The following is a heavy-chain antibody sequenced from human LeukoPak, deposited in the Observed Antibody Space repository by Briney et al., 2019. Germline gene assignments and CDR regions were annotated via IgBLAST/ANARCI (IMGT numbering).Heavy chain of an antibody. J-gene: IGHJ3*02. CDR1: GFSLSTSGMC. Sequence: SGPALVKPTQTLTLTCTFSGFSLSTSGMCVSWIRQPPGKALEWLARIDWDDDKYYSTSLKTRLTISKDTSKNQVVLTMTNMXXXXXXXXXXXXXXXXXXXXXXXGYYYSIADAFDIWGQGTMVTVSS. V-gene: IGHV2-70*11. CDR2: IDWDDDK. CDR3: XXXXXXXXXXXXXGYYYSIADAFDI. D-gene: IGHD3-22*01.